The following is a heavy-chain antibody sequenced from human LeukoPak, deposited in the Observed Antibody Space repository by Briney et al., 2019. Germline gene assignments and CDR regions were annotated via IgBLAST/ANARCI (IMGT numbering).Heavy chain of an antibody. CDR3: AKALLRYFDWLSPYYYGMDV. Sequence: GGSLRLSGAAPGFPSIGYGLHGVAKAQAKGLKGVEVISYVGSNKYYADSVKGRFTISRDNSKNTLYLQMNSLRAEDTAVYYCAKALLRYFDWLSPYYYGMDVWGQGTTVTVSS. CDR1: GFPSIGYG. D-gene: IGHD3-9*01. V-gene: IGHV3-30*18. J-gene: IGHJ6*02. CDR2: ISYVGSNK.